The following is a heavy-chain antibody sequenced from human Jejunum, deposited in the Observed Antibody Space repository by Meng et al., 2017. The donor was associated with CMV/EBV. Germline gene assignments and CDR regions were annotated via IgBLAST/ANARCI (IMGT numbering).Heavy chain of an antibody. CDR2: IYSAGQT. CDR3: ARPTLPSYYYGMDV. V-gene: IGHV3-53*01. Sequence: SGFTVGHSYMNWVRQAAGKGLEWVSVIYSAGQTFYADSVKGRFTISRDPSLNTVFLPMNHLRAEDTAIYYCARPTLPSYYYGMDVWGQGTTVTVSS. CDR1: GFTVGHSY. J-gene: IGHJ6*01.